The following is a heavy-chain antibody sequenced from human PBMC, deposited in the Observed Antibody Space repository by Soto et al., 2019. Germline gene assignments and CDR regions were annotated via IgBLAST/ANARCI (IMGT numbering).Heavy chain of an antibody. J-gene: IGHJ5*02. D-gene: IGHD6-19*01. CDR2: IYYSGST. Sequence: SETLSLTCTVSGGSISSSSYYWGWIRQPPGKGLEWIGSIYYSGSTYYNPSLKSRVTISVDTSKNQFSLKLSSVTAADTAVYYCARWGPYSSGWYSSNWFDPRGQGTLVTVYS. CDR3: ARWGPYSSGWYSSNWFDP. V-gene: IGHV4-39*01. CDR1: GGSISSSSYY.